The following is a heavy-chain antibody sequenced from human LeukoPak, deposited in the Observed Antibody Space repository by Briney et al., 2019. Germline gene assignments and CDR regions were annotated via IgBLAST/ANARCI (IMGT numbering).Heavy chain of an antibody. CDR1: GYTFTSYG. CDR2: ISAYNGNT. J-gene: IGHJ4*02. Sequence: GASVKVSCKASGYTFTSYGISWVRQAPGQGLEWMGWISAYNGNTNYAQKLQGRVTMTTDTSTSTAYMELRSLRSDDAAVYYCARDRYDSSGYSAAGDYRGQGTLVTVSS. V-gene: IGHV1-18*01. CDR3: ARDRYDSSGYSAAGDY. D-gene: IGHD3-22*01.